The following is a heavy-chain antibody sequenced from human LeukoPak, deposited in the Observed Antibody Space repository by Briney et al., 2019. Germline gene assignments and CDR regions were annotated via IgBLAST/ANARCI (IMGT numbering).Heavy chain of an antibody. CDR2: INHSGST. CDR3: ARGRTALMQLWLRSYYFDY. J-gene: IGHJ4*02. V-gene: IGHV4-34*01. CDR1: GGSFSGYY. D-gene: IGHD5-18*01. Sequence: SETLSLTCAVYGGSFSGYYWSWIRQPPGKGLEWIGEINHSGSTNYNPSLKSRVTISVDTSKNQFSLKLSSVTAADTAVYYCARGRTALMQLWLRSYYFDYWGQGTLVTVSS.